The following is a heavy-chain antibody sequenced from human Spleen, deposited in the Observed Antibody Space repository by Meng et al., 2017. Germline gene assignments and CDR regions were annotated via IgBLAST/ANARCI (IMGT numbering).Heavy chain of an antibody. D-gene: IGHD4-17*01. CDR1: GYSISSNYY. CDR2: IYHSGST. CDR3: ARSDGDYVLDH. J-gene: IGHJ5*02. Sequence: SETLSLTCTVSGYSISSNYYWGWLRQPPGKGLEWIGSIYHSGSTYYNPSLKSRLTISIDTSKNQFSLKLSSVTAADTAVYYCARSDGDYVLDHWGQGTLVTVSS. V-gene: IGHV4-38-2*02.